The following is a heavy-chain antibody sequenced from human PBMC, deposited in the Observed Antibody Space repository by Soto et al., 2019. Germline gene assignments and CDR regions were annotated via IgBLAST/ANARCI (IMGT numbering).Heavy chain of an antibody. D-gene: IGHD1-26*01. Sequence: QVQLVESGGGVVQPGRSLRLSCAASGFTFSSYAMHWVRQAPGKGLEWVAVISYAGSNKYYADSVKGRFTISRDNSKNTVYLQMNSLRPEDTALYYCASDRQWELLVIAPGAAFDYWGQGTLVTVSS. V-gene: IGHV3-30-3*01. CDR3: ASDRQWELLVIAPGAAFDY. CDR1: GFTFSSYA. CDR2: ISYAGSNK. J-gene: IGHJ4*02.